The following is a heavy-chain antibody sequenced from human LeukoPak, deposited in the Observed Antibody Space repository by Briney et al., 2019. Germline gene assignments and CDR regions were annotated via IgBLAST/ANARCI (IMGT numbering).Heavy chain of an antibody. CDR1: GFTVSSNY. V-gene: IGHV3-66*01. CDR3: ARDLRSRGLQSYAFDT. CDR2: IYSGGST. J-gene: IGHJ3*02. D-gene: IGHD4-11*01. Sequence: GGSLRLSCAASGFTVSSNYMSWVRQAPGKGLEWVSVIYSGGSTYYADSVKGRFTISRDNSKNTLYLQMNSLRAEDTAVYYCARDLRSRGLQSYAFDTWGQGTMVTVSS.